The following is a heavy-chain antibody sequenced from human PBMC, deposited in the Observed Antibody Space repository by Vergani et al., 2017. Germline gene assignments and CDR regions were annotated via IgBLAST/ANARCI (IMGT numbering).Heavy chain of an antibody. D-gene: IGHD4-11*01. CDR1: GYTFTSYG. CDR3: ARDQYQRGNLDY. V-gene: IGHV1-18*04. CDR2: ISNYNGNT. Sequence: QVQLVQSGGEVRKPGASVKVSCKASGYTFTSYGISWVRQAPGQGLEWMGWISNYNGNTNYAQKLQGRVTLTTDTSTSTAYMELRSLRSDDTAVYYCARDQYQRGNLDYWGKGTLVTVSS. J-gene: IGHJ4*02.